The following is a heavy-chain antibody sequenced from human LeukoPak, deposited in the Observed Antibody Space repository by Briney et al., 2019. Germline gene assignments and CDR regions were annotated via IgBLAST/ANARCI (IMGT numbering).Heavy chain of an antibody. CDR2: IIPIFGTA. CDR3: ATCAAIYYYMDV. J-gene: IGHJ6*03. D-gene: IGHD2-2*01. Sequence: GSLVKVSCKASGGTFSSYAISWVRQAPGQGLEWMGGIIPIFGTANYAQKFQGRVTITTDESTSTAYMELSSLRSEDTAVYYCATCAAIYYYMDVWGKGTTVTVSS. CDR1: GGTFSSYA. V-gene: IGHV1-69*05.